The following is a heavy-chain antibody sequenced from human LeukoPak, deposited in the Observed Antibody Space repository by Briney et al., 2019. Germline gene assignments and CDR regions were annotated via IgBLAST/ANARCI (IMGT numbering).Heavy chain of an antibody. Sequence: PGGSLRLSCAASGFTFSSHWMHWVRQAPGKGLVWVSRINTDGSSTRYADSVEGRFTISRDNAKNTLYLQMNSLRAEDTALYYCARLKGYCSGASCYSYYFDYWGQGTLVTVSS. D-gene: IGHD2-15*01. CDR3: ARLKGYCSGASCYSYYFDY. CDR1: GFTFSSHW. CDR2: INTDGSST. V-gene: IGHV3-74*01. J-gene: IGHJ4*02.